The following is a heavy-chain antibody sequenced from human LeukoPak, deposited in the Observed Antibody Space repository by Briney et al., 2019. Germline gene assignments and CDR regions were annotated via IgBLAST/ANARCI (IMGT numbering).Heavy chain of an antibody. CDR3: ARMTGRPYYTDG. D-gene: IGHD1-26*01. J-gene: IGHJ4*02. Sequence: SETLSHSSTGSGGSISSSSGYCGWIRQPPGKGLEWIGSIYYSGSTYYNPYLKSRVTISVDTSKNQFSLKLSSVTAADTAVYCCARMTGRPYYTDGWGEGTLVTVSS. V-gene: IGHV4-39*01. CDR2: IYYSGST. CDR1: GGSISSSSGY.